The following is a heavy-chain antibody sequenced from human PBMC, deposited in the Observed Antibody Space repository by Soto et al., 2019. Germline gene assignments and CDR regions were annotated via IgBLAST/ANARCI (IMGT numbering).Heavy chain of an antibody. V-gene: IGHV1-69*13. D-gene: IGHD5-12*01. J-gene: IGHJ6*02. CDR2: IIPIFGTA. CDR3: AHPSRYSGYDMLARGYYYYYYGMDV. Sequence: ASVKVSCKASGYTFTSYSISWARQAPGQGLEWMGGIIPIFGTANYAQKFQGRVTITADESTSTAYMELSSLRSEDTAVYYCAHPSRYSGYDMLARGYYYYYYGMDVWGQGTTVTVSS. CDR1: GYTFTSYS.